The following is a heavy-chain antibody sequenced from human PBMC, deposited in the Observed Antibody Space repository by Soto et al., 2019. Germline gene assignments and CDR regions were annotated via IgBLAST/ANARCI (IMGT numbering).Heavy chain of an antibody. D-gene: IGHD6-13*01. V-gene: IGHV1-69*13. J-gene: IGHJ6*02. Sequence: GASVKVSCKASGGTFSSYAISWVRQAPGQGLEWMGGIIPIFGTANYAQKFQGRVTITADESTSTAYMELSSLRSEDTAVYYCARPGYSSSWYGYYGMDVWGQGTTVTVSS. CDR3: ARPGYSSSWYGYYGMDV. CDR2: IIPIFGTA. CDR1: GGTFSSYA.